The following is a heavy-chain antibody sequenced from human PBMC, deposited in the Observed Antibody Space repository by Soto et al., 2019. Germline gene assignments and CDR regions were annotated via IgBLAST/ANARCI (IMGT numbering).Heavy chain of an antibody. V-gene: IGHV5-51*03. D-gene: IGHD3-10*01. Sequence: EVQLVQSGAEVKKPGESLKISCKGSGYSFTSYWIGWVRQMPGKGLEWMGIIYPGDSDTRYSPSFQGQVTISADKSISTAYLQWSSLKASDTAMYYCSRRDVAYYYGLGSDSFDYWGRGTLIPGFS. CDR1: GYSFTSYW. J-gene: IGHJ4*02. CDR2: IYPGDSDT. CDR3: SRRDVAYYYGLGSDSFDY.